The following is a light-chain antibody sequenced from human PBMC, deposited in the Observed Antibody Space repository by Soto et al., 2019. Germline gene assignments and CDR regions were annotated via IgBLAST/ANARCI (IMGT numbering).Light chain of an antibody. Sequence: AIQLTQSPSSLSASVGDRVTFTCRASQDISNALAWYQQKPGKAPKLLIHHASSLESGVPSRFSGSGSGTDFTLTISSLQTGDFATYYCQQFNSYPITFGQGTRLEIK. CDR3: QQFNSYPIT. V-gene: IGKV1-13*02. CDR1: QDISNA. J-gene: IGKJ5*01. CDR2: HAS.